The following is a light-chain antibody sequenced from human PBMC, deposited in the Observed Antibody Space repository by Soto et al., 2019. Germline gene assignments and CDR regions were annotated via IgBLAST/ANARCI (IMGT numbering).Light chain of an antibody. CDR2: GAS. CDR3: QRYNNRPLA. Sequence: EIVMTQSPATLSVSPGERATLSCRASQGIGNTLAWYQQKPGQTPRLLFYGASTRATGIPARFSGSGSGTEFTLTINSLQSEDFAVYYCQRYNNRPLAFGGGTRVEIK. V-gene: IGKV3-15*01. CDR1: QGIGNT. J-gene: IGKJ4*01.